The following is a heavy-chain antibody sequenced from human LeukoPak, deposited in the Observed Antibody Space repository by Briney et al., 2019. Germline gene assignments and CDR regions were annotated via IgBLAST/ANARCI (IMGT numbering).Heavy chain of an antibody. CDR2: IYYSGST. J-gene: IGHJ4*02. D-gene: IGHD3-22*01. Sequence: SETLSLTCTVSGGSVTSNIYYWNWIRQPPGKGLEWIGYIYYSGSTNYNPSLKSRVTISVDTSKNQFSLKLTSLTAADTAVYYCAREDSSGYLGYWGQGTLVTVSS. CDR3: AREDSSGYLGY. CDR1: GGSVTSNIYY. V-gene: IGHV4-61*01.